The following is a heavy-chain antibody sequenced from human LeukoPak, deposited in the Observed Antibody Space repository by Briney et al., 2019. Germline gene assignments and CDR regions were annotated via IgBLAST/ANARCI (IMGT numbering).Heavy chain of an antibody. V-gene: IGHV3-23*01. Sequence: GGSLRLSCAASGFTFSSYAMSWVRQAPGKGLEWVSSFSGNGGGTYYADSVKGRFTISRDDTKNSLYLQMNSLRAEDTAVYYCAKDGGSDPDSFDIWGQGTMVTVSS. CDR2: FSGNGGGT. CDR3: AKDGGSDPDSFDI. D-gene: IGHD2-15*01. J-gene: IGHJ3*02. CDR1: GFTFSSYA.